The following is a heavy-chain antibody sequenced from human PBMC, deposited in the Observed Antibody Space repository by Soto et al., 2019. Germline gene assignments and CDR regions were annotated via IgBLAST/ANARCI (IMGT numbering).Heavy chain of an antibody. CDR3: AKASGSYQYYYDMDV. CDR1: GFTFSTYG. CDR2: ISDDGTSK. V-gene: IGHV3-30*18. Sequence: GGSLRLSCAASGFTFSTYGMHWVRQAPGKGLEWVAFISDDGTSKYYADSVKGRFTISRDNSKNTLYLQMNSLRVEDTAVYYCAKASGSYQYYYDMDVGGQGTTVAVSS. D-gene: IGHD3-10*01. J-gene: IGHJ6*02.